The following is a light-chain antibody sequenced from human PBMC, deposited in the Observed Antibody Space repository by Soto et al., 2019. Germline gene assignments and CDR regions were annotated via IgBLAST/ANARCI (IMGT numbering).Light chain of an antibody. CDR1: SSDVGGYNY. Sequence: QSVLTQPASVSGSPGQSITISCTGTSSDVGGYNYVSWYQQYPGKPPKLIIYEVINRPSGVSNRFSGSKSGNTASLTISGLQTEDEADYYCTSYTSGTAPYVFGTGTKLTVL. CDR3: TSYTSGTAPYV. J-gene: IGLJ1*01. CDR2: EVI. V-gene: IGLV2-14*01.